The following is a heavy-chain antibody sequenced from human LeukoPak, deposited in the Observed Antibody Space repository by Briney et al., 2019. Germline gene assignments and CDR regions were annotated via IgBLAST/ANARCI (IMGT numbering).Heavy chain of an antibody. CDR3: ARSLRFLEWLLSAFDI. D-gene: IGHD3-3*01. CDR1: GGSISSGGNY. CDR2: IYYSGST. Sequence: SQTLSLTCTVSGGSISSGGNYWSWIRQHPGKGLEWIGYIYYSGSTYYNPSLKSRVTISVDTSKNQFSLKLSSVTAADTAVYYCARSLRFLEWLLSAFDIWGQGTMVTVSS. V-gene: IGHV4-31*03. J-gene: IGHJ3*02.